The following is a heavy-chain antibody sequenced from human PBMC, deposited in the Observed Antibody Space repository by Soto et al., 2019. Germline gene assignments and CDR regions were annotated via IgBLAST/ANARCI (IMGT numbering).Heavy chain of an antibody. CDR2: LSSGGNS. CDR3: ARADFPDPRDEHSVRSFNI. V-gene: IGHV4-59*02. CDR1: GASVGTLF. Sequence: PSETLCLTCSVSGASVGTLFWRWVRQPPGKGLERIGYLSSGGNSKNNPSLESRVALSLDTSMNHFSLRLTSVTAGDTAVYFCARADFPDPRDEHSVRSFNIWGQGTLVTVSS. D-gene: IGHD3-3*02. J-gene: IGHJ3*02.